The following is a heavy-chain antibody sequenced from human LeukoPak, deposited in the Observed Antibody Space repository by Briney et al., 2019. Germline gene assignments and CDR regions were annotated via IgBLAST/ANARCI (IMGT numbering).Heavy chain of an antibody. CDR2: INPSGGST. Sequence: GASVRVSCKASGYTFTSYYMHWVRQAPGQGLEWMGIINPSGGSTSYAQKFQGRVTMTRDTSTSTVYMELSSLRSEDTAVYYCARVSTSYFAVAGLDFDYWGQGTLVTVSS. CDR3: ARVSTSYFAVAGLDFDY. D-gene: IGHD6-19*01. V-gene: IGHV1-46*01. CDR1: GYTFTSYY. J-gene: IGHJ4*02.